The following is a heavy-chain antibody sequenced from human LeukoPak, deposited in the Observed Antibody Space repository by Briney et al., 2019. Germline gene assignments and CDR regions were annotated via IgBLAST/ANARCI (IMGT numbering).Heavy chain of an antibody. Sequence: SETLSLTCTVSGGSISSYYWSWIRQPAGKGLEWIGRIYTSGSTNYNPSLKSRVTISVDTSKNQFSLKLSSVTAADTAVYYCAGGMYYYDSSGYRPFDYWGQGTLVTVSS. CDR1: GGSISSYY. CDR2: IYTSGST. V-gene: IGHV4-4*07. CDR3: AGGMYYYDSSGYRPFDY. J-gene: IGHJ4*02. D-gene: IGHD3-22*01.